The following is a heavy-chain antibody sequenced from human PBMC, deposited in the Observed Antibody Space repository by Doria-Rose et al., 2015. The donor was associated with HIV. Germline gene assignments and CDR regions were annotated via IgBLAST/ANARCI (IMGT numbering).Heavy chain of an antibody. Sequence: QVQLQESGPGLVKPSETLSLTCSVPGGSISSYYWSWIRQPPGQGLELIGYIYDNSGSSNYNPSLKSRVTISVDTSKSQFSLELSSVTAADTAVYYCARGVATTAGYYFDYWGQGTLVTVSS. J-gene: IGHJ4*02. CDR2: IYDNSGSS. V-gene: IGHV4-59*01. CDR3: ARGVATTAGYYFDY. D-gene: IGHD5-12*01. CDR1: GGSISSYY.